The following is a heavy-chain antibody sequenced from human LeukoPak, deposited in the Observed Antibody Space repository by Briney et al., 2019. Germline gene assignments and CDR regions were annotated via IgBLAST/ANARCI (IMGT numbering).Heavy chain of an antibody. D-gene: IGHD2-21*02. CDR3: ARAKLDDCGGVCDQYFQH. J-gene: IGHJ1*01. CDR1: GYXFTGYY. V-gene: IGHV1-2*02. CDR2: INPNSGGT. Sequence: ASVKVSCKASGYXFTGYYIHWVRQAPGQGLEWMGWINPNSGGTNFAQKFQGRVTLTRDTSINTAYMELSSLRSVDTAVYYCARAKLDDCGGVCDQYFQHWGQGTLVTVSS.